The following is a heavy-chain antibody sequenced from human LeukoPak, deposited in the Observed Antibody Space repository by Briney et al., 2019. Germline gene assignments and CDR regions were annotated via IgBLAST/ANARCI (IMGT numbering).Heavy chain of an antibody. D-gene: IGHD3-3*01. CDR3: ARGSRVYYDFWSGYLDWFDP. V-gene: IGHV4-30-4*08. CDR2: IYYSGST. J-gene: IGHJ5*02. CDR1: GGSISSGGYY. Sequence: SQTLSLTCTVSGGSISSGGYYWSWIRQPPGKGLEWIGYIYYSGSTYYNPSLKSRVTISVDTSKNQFSLKLSSVTAADTAVYYCARGSRVYYDFWSGYLDWFDPWGQGTLVTVSS.